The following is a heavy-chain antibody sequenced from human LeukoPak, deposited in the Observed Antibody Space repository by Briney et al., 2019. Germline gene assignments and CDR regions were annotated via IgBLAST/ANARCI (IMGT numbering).Heavy chain of an antibody. CDR1: GFTFSSYG. D-gene: IGHD6-19*01. CDR3: AKDGQQWLMGNYYGMDV. CDR2: ISYDGSNK. V-gene: IGHV3-30*18. J-gene: IGHJ6*02. Sequence: PGRSLRLSCAASGFTFSSYGMQWVRQAPGKGLEWVAVISYDGSNKYYADSVKGRFTISRDNSKNTLYLQMNSLRVEDTAVFYCAKDGQQWLMGNYYGMDVWGQGTTVTVSS.